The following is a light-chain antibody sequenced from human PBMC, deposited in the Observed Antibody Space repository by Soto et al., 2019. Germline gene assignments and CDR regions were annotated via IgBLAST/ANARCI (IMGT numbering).Light chain of an antibody. CDR3: LRHDLYPWT. CDR2: AAS. V-gene: IGKV1-17*03. J-gene: IGKJ1*01. Sequence: EIQMTQSPSAISASVGDRFNITCRASQGISNYLAWFQLKPGKVPKRLMYAASTLQSGVPSRFSGSGSGTEFTLTISSLQPEDFATYYCLRHDLYPWTFGQGTKVDIK. CDR1: QGISNY.